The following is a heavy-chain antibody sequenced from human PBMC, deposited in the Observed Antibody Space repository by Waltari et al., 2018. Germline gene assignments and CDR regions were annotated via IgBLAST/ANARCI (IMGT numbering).Heavy chain of an antibody. CDR2: IYHRGGT. Sequence: QVQLQESGPGLVKPSGTLSLTCAVSGGSISSSNWWSWVRQPPGKGLEWIGEIYHRGGTNLTPSLKSRVTISVDKSKNQFSLKLSSVTAADTAVYYCARDLEYQLLKYGMDVWGQGTTVTVSS. CDR1: GGSISSSNW. D-gene: IGHD2-2*01. J-gene: IGHJ6*02. V-gene: IGHV4-4*02. CDR3: ARDLEYQLLKYGMDV.